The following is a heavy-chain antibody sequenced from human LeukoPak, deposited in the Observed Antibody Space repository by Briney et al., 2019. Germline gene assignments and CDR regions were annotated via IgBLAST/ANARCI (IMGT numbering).Heavy chain of an antibody. V-gene: IGHV1-69*04. Sequence: ASVKVSYKASGGTFSSYAISWVRQAPGQGLEWMGRIIPILGIANYAQKFQGRVTITADKSTSTAYMELSSLRSEDTAVYYCAREAADGAYYYYYYGMDVWGQGTTVTVSS. CDR2: IIPILGIA. CDR3: AREAADGAYYYYYYGMDV. CDR1: GGTFSSYA. D-gene: IGHD6-13*01. J-gene: IGHJ6*02.